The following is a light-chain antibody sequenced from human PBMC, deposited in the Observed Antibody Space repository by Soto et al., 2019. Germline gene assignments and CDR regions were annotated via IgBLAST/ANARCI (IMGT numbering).Light chain of an antibody. Sequence: EIVLTQSPGTLSLSPGERATLSCRASQSVNRFLAWFQQKPGQVPRLLIYGASNRATGIPDRFSGSWSETDFTLTITRLEPEDFAVYYCHHYVGSPWACGQGTEVENK. CDR2: GAS. CDR1: QSVNRF. CDR3: HHYVGSPWA. V-gene: IGKV3-20*01. J-gene: IGKJ1*01.